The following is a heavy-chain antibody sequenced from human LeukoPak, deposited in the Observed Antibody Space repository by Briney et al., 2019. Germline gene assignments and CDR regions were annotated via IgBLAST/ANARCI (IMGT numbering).Heavy chain of an antibody. V-gene: IGHV4-59*08. CDR1: GGAISSYY. CDR3: ASLWPGSFLDY. CDR2: IYNSGST. Sequence: PSETLSLTCTVSGGAISSYYSSWIRQPPGKGLGWSGYIYNSGSTTYNPSLKSRVTISVDTSKNQFFWKLSSVTAADTAVYYCASLWPGSFLDYWGQGTLVTVSS. J-gene: IGHJ4*02. D-gene: IGHD3-10*01.